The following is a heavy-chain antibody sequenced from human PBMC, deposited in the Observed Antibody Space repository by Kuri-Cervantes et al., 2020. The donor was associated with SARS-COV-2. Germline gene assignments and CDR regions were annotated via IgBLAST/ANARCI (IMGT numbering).Heavy chain of an antibody. Sequence: GGSLRLSCAASGFTFSSYSMNWVRQAPGKGLEWVGRTKSKTDGGTTDYAAPVKGRFTISRDDSKNTLYLQMNSLKTEDTAVYYCTTRPLITIFGVVTVGGDYFDYWGQGTLVTVSS. D-gene: IGHD3-3*01. V-gene: IGHV3-15*01. CDR1: GFTFSSYS. CDR3: TTRPLITIFGVVTVGGDYFDY. J-gene: IGHJ4*02. CDR2: TKSKTDGGTT.